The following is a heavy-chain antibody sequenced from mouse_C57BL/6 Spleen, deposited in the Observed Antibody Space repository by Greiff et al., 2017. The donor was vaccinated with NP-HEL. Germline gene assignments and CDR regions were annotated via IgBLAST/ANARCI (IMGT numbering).Heavy chain of an antibody. D-gene: IGHD1-1*01. Sequence: EVQLVESGPELVKPGASVKISCKASGYSFTGYYMNWVKQSPEKSLEWIGEINPSTGGTTYNQKFKAKATLTVDKSSSTAYMQLKSLTSEDSAVYYCARGTTVVADYWGQGTTLTVSS. V-gene: IGHV1-42*01. J-gene: IGHJ2*01. CDR3: ARGTTVVADY. CDR2: INPSTGGT. CDR1: GYSFTGYY.